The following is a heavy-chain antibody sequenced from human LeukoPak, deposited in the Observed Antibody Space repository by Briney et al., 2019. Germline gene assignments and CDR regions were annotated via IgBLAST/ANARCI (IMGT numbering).Heavy chain of an antibody. D-gene: IGHD6-13*01. J-gene: IGHJ4*02. CDR3: ARGHERAARRIDY. CDR2: IYHSGST. V-gene: IGHV4-30-2*01. CDR1: GGSISSGGYS. Sequence: PSETLSLTCAVSGGSISSGGYSWSWIRQPPGKGLEWIGYIYHSGSTNYNPSLKSRVTISVDTSKNQFSLKLSSVTAADTAVYYCARGHERAARRIDYWGQGTLVTVSS.